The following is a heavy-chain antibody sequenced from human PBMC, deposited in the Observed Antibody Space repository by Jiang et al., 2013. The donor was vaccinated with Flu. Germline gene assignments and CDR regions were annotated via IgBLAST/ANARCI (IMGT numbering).Heavy chain of an antibody. CDR1: GFTVGSNY. D-gene: IGHD3-22*01. J-gene: IGHJ4*02. CDR2: IYTGGGT. Sequence: VQLLESGGGLVQPGGSLRLSCVASGFTVGSNYMSWVRQAPGKGLEWVSVIYTGGGTDYRGSVKGRFTISRDNSKNTLYLQMNSLRAEDTAVYYCARERYSYYDSGAYSEFDCWGQGTLVTVSS. V-gene: IGHV3-66*01. CDR3: ARERYSYYDSGAYSEFDC.